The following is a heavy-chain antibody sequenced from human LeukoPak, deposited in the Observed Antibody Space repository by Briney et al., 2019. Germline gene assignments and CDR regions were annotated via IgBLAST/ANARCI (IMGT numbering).Heavy chain of an antibody. CDR3: ARIYDFWSGPETYFDY. CDR2: IKQDGSEK. J-gene: IGHJ4*02. CDR1: GFTLSSYW. D-gene: IGHD3-3*01. V-gene: IGHV3-7*01. Sequence: GGSLRLSCAASGFTLSSYWMSWVRQAPGKGLEWVANIKQDGSEKYYVDSVKGRFTISRDNAKNSLYLQMNSLRAEDTAVYYCARIYDFWSGPETYFDYWGQGTLVTVSS.